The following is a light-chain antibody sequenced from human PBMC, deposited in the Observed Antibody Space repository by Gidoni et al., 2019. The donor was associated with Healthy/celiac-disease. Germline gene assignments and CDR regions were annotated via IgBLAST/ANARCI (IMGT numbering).Light chain of an antibody. CDR2: SNN. Sequence: QSVLTQPPSASGNTGPRVTISCSGSSSNIGSSTVTWYQQLPGTAPKLLIYSNNQRPSGVPDRFSGSKSGTSASLAISGLQSEDEADYYCAAWDDSLNGYWVFGGGTKLTVL. CDR1: SSNIGSST. J-gene: IGLJ3*02. CDR3: AAWDDSLNGYWV. V-gene: IGLV1-44*01.